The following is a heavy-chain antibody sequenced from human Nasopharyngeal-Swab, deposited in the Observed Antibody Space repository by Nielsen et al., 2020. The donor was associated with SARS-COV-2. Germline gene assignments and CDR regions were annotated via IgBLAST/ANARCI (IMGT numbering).Heavy chain of an antibody. CDR3: ARDPLVPAASDAFDI. CDR2: IYYSGST. D-gene: IGHD2-2*01. Sequence: SETLSLTCTVSGGSVSSGSYYWSWIRQPPGKGLEWIGYIYYSGSTNCNPSLKSRVTISVDTSKNQFSLKLSSVTAADTAVYYCARDPLVPAASDAFDIWGQGTMVTVSS. J-gene: IGHJ3*02. CDR1: GGSVSSGSYY. V-gene: IGHV4-61*01.